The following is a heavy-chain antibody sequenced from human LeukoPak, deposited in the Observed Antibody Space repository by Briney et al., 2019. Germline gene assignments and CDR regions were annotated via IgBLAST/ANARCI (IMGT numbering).Heavy chain of an antibody. V-gene: IGHV3-23*01. J-gene: IGHJ6*02. CDR3: AKGLHTYDFWSGYYTAFYYYYGMDV. Sequence: GGSLRLSCAASGFNFANHAMSWVRQAPGKGLEWVSAISGSGGSTYYADSVKGRFTISRDNSKNTLYLQMNSLRAEDTAVYYCAKGLHTYDFWSGYYTAFYYYYGMDVWGQGTTVTVSS. D-gene: IGHD3-3*01. CDR1: GFNFANHA. CDR2: ISGSGGST.